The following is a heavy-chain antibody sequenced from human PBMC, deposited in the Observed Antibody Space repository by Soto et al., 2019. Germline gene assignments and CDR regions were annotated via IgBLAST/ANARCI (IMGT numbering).Heavy chain of an antibody. CDR1: GGSISSYY. Sequence: SETLSLTCTVSGGSISSYYWSWIRQPPGKGLEWIGYIYYSGSTNYNPSLKSRVTISVDTSKNQFSLKLSSVTAADTAVYYCARLYCSSTSCYDTGNWFDPWGQGTLVTVSS. CDR3: ARLYCSSTSCYDTGNWFDP. J-gene: IGHJ5*02. CDR2: IYYSGST. D-gene: IGHD2-2*01. V-gene: IGHV4-59*08.